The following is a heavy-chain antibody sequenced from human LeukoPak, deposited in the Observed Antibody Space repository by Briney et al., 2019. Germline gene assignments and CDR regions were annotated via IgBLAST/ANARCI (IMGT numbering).Heavy chain of an antibody. D-gene: IGHD6-19*01. CDR1: GFTFSGSV. CDR3: ATLGIAVAELFDY. J-gene: IGHJ4*02. CDR2: IRSKTNSYAT. V-gene: IGHV3-73*01. Sequence: GGSLRLSCAASGFTFSGSVMHWVRQASGKGLEWVGRIRSKTNSYATAYAASVKGRFTISRDDSKNTAYLQMNSLRSEDTAVYYCATLGIAVAELFDYWGQGTLVTVSS.